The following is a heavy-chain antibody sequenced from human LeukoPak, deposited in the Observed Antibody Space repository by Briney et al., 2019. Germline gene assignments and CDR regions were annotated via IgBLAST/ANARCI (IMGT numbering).Heavy chain of an antibody. V-gene: IGHV4-31*03. CDR3: ARYYYDSSGYFGSYFDY. D-gene: IGHD3-22*01. CDR1: GGSISSGGYY. Sequence: SETLSLTCTVSGGSISSGGYYWSWIRQHPGKGLEWIGYIYYSGSTYYNPSLKSRLTISVDTSKNQFSLKLSSETAADTAVYYCARYYYDSSGYFGSYFDYWGQGTLVTVSS. J-gene: IGHJ4*02. CDR2: IYYSGST.